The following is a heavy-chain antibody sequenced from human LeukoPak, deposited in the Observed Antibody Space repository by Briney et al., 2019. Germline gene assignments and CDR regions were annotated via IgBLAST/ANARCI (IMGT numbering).Heavy chain of an antibody. D-gene: IGHD1-26*01. J-gene: IGHJ4*02. CDR2: IYSGGST. CDR3: ARGSWDYSGSYAPTPDLDY. Sequence: GGSLRLSCAASGFTVSSNYMSWVRQAPGKGLEWVSVIYSGGSTYYADSVKGRFTISRDNSKNTLYLQMNSLRAEDTAVYYCARGSWDYSGSYAPTPDLDYWGQGTLVTVSS. CDR1: GFTVSSNY. V-gene: IGHV3-53*01.